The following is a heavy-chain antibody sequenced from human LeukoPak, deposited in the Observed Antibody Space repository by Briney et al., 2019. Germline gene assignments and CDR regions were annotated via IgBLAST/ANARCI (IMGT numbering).Heavy chain of an antibody. D-gene: IGHD2-15*01. J-gene: IGHJ4*02. Sequence: GGSLRLSCAASGFTFSSYAMHWVRQAPGKGLEWVSAISGSGGSTYYADSVKGRFTISRDNSKNTLYLQMNSLRAEDTAVYYCAKAPSHLGYCSGGSCYGFDYWGQETLVTVSS. CDR1: GFTFSSYA. CDR3: AKAPSHLGYCSGGSCYGFDY. CDR2: ISGSGGST. V-gene: IGHV3-23*01.